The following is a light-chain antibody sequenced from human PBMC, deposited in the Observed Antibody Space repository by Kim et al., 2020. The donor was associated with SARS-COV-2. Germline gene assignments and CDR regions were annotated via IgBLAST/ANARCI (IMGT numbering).Light chain of an antibody. CDR1: SSNIGRNT. Sequence: RVTISCSGSSSNIGRNTVNWYQQLPGTAPKLLIYSNNQRPSGVPDRFSGSKSGTSASLAISGLQSEDEADYYCAAWDDSLNGRGVFGGGTQLTVL. CDR2: SNN. V-gene: IGLV1-44*01. J-gene: IGLJ2*01. CDR3: AAWDDSLNGRGV.